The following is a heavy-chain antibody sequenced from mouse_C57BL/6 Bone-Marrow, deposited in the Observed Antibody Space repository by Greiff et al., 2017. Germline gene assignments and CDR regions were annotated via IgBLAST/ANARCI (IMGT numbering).Heavy chain of an antibody. CDR2: IDPSDSYT. CDR1: GYTFTSYW. J-gene: IGHJ1*03. CDR3: SRIKTISV. V-gene: IGHV1-69*01. D-gene: IGHD1-1*02. Sequence: QVQLQQPGAELVMPGASVKLSCKASGYTFTSYWMHWVKQRPGQGLEWIGEIDPSDSYTNYNQKFKGKSTLTVDKSSSTAYMQLSSLTSEVSAVYYCSRIKTISVWGTGTTVTVSS.